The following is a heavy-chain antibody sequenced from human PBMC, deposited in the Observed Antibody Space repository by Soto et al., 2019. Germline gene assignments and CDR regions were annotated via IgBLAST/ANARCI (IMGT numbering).Heavy chain of an antibody. CDR2: IYYSGST. D-gene: IGHD4-17*01. V-gene: IGHV4-39*01. CDR1: GGSISSSSYY. J-gene: IGHJ4*02. Sequence: QLQLQESGPGLVKPSETLSLTCTVSGGSISSSSYYWGWIRQPPGKGLEWIGSIYYSGSTYYNPSLKSRVTISVDTSKNQCSLKLSSVTAADTAVYYCASPPDGYGDAFDYWGQGTLVTVSS. CDR3: ASPPDGYGDAFDY.